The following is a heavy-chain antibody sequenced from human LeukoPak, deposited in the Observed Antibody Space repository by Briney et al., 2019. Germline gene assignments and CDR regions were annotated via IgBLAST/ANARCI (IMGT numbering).Heavy chain of an antibody. CDR1: GYTFTGYY. Sequence: ASVKVSCKASGYTFTGYYMHWVRQAPGQGLEWMGWINPNSGGTNYAQKFQGRVTMTRDTSTSTVYMELSSLRSEDTAVYYCAFSAAAGTIDYWGRGTLVTVSS. CDR3: AFSAAAGTIDY. V-gene: IGHV1-2*02. J-gene: IGHJ4*02. D-gene: IGHD6-13*01. CDR2: INPNSGGT.